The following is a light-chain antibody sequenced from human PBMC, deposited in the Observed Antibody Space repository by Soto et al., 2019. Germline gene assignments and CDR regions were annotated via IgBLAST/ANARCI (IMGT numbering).Light chain of an antibody. CDR3: QQYNSSPWT. J-gene: IGKJ1*01. V-gene: IGKV1-33*01. Sequence: DIQMTQSPSSLAASVGDRVTITCRASQDIKNYLNWYQQKPGKAPKLLIYDASNLEIGVPSRFSGSGSGTEFTLTFSSLQPDDFATYYCQQYNSSPWTFGQGTKVEIK. CDR2: DAS. CDR1: QDIKNY.